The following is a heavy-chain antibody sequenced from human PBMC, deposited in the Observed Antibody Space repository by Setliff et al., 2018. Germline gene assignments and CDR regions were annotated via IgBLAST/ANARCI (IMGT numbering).Heavy chain of an antibody. J-gene: IGHJ5*01. Sequence: GASVKVSCKSSGYSFIDYHIHWVRQAPGQGLEWMGWINPHGGGKTFAQKFQGRVTATTDTSITTTYLNLSGLNFDDTAVYYCSRGRRGSTWTSDSWGQGTLVTVSS. V-gene: IGHV1-2*02. CDR2: INPHGGGK. D-gene: IGHD6-13*01. CDR1: GYSFIDYH. CDR3: SRGRRGSTWTSDS.